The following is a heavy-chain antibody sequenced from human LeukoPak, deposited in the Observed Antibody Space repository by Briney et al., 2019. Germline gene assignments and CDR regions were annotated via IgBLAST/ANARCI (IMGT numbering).Heavy chain of an antibody. CDR1: GFPFSNNV. V-gene: IGHV3-23*01. D-gene: IGHD3-10*01. Sequence: PGGSLRLSCAASGFPFSNNVMTWVPQAPRGGVDWLSAITASGGSTYYADSVKGRFTISRDNSKNTLYLQMNSLRADDTAVYYCAKTFPYGTTWYGSCDYWGQGALVTVSS. J-gene: IGHJ4*02. CDR2: ITASGGST. CDR3: AKTFPYGTTWYGSCDY.